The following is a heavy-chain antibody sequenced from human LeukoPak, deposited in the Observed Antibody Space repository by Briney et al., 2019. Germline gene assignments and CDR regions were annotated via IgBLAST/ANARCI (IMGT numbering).Heavy chain of an antibody. J-gene: IGHJ4*02. Sequence: GASVKVSCKASGGTFSSYAISWVRHAPGQGLEWMGRIIPILGIANYAQKFQGRVTITADKSTSTAYMELSSLRSEDTAVYYCARETSSRYFDYWGQGTLLTVSS. V-gene: IGHV1-69*04. CDR2: IIPILGIA. CDR3: ARETSSRYFDY. CDR1: GGTFSSYA.